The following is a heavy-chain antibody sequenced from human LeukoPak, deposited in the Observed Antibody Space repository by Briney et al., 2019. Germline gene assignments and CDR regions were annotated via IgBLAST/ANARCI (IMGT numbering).Heavy chain of an antibody. J-gene: IGHJ4*02. CDR1: GGSISSYY. D-gene: IGHD6-13*01. Sequence: SETLSLTCTVSGGSISSYYWNWIRQPPGKGLEWIGSIYHSGSTYYNPSLKSRVTISVDTSKNQFSLKLNSVTAADTAVYFCARGIAAAGRGYYFDYWGQGTLVTVSS. V-gene: IGHV4-59*08. CDR2: IYHSGST. CDR3: ARGIAAAGRGYYFDY.